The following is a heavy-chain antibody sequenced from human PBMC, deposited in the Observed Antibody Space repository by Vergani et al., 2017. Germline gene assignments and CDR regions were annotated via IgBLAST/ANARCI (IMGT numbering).Heavy chain of an antibody. CDR1: GFSLTTRGVG. J-gene: IGHJ4*02. CDR3: AHHYYDFWSGYYTAYFDY. V-gene: IGHV2-5*01. Sequence: QITLKESGPTLVKPTQTLTLTCTFSGFSLTTRGVGVGWIRQPPGKALEWLALIYWNDDKRYSPSLKSRLTITKDTSKNQVVLTMTNMDPVDTATYYCAHHYYDFWSGYYTAYFDYWGQGTLVTVSS. CDR2: IYWNDDK. D-gene: IGHD3-3*01.